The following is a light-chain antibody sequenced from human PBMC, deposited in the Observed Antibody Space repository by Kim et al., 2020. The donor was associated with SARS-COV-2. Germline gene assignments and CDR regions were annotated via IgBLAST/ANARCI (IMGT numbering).Light chain of an antibody. V-gene: IGKV1-33*01. CDR1: QDISNY. CDR3: QQYDNLPYT. Sequence: DIQMTQSPSSLSASVGDRVTITCQASQDISNYLNWYQQKPGKAPKLLIYDASNLETGVPSRFSGSGSGTEFTFTISSLQPEDIATYYCQQYDNLPYTFGQGTKLEI. CDR2: DAS. J-gene: IGKJ2*01.